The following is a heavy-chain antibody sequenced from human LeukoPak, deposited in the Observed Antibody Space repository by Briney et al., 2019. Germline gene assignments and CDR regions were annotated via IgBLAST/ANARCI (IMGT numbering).Heavy chain of an antibody. J-gene: IGHJ6*03. Sequence: GGSLRLSCVASGFTFSSYWMSWVRQAPGKGLEWVSAISGSGGSTYYADSVKGRFTISRDNSKNTLYLQMNSLRAEDTAVYYCAREIHYYYYMDVWGKGTTVTVSS. D-gene: IGHD1-26*01. CDR3: AREIHYYYYMDV. V-gene: IGHV3-23*01. CDR2: ISGSGGST. CDR1: GFTFSSYW.